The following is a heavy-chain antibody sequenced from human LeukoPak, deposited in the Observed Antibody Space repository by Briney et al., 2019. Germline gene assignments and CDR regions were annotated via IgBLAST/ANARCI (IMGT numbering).Heavy chain of an antibody. CDR2: INPNSGGT. J-gene: IGHJ6*02. CDR1: GYTFTGYY. CDR3: ARRSSGWSAMPWDHYGMDV. V-gene: IGHV1-2*02. D-gene: IGHD6-19*01. Sequence: ASVKVSCKASGYTFTGYYMHWVRQAPGQGLEWMGWINPNSGGTNYAQKFQGRVTMTRDTSISTAYMELSRLRSDDTAVYYCARRSSGWSAMPWDHYGMDVWGQGTTVTVSS.